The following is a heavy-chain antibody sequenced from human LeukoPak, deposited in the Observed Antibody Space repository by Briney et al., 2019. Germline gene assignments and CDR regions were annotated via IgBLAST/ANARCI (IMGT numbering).Heavy chain of an antibody. CDR2: ISSSSSYI. V-gene: IGHV3-21*01. Sequence: GGSLRLSCAASGFTFSSYAMSWVRQAPGKGLEWVSSISSSSSYIYYADSVKGRFTISRDNAKNSLYLQMNSLRAEDTAVYYCASQIVVVPAAKDAFDIWGQGTMVTVSS. CDR1: GFTFSSYA. CDR3: ASQIVVVPAAKDAFDI. D-gene: IGHD2-2*01. J-gene: IGHJ3*02.